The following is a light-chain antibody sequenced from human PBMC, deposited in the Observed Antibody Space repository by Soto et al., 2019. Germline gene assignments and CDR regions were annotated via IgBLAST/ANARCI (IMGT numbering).Light chain of an antibody. CDR1: QSISRN. J-gene: IGKJ5*01. Sequence: DIQMTQSPSSLSASVGDRVTITCRASQSISRNLNWYQHKPGKAPKLLIYAASSLQNGVPSRFSGGVSVTEFTLSISSLQPEEFGTYYCQQRYTTASITVGQGTRLQI. V-gene: IGKV1-39*01. CDR2: AAS. CDR3: QQRYTTASIT.